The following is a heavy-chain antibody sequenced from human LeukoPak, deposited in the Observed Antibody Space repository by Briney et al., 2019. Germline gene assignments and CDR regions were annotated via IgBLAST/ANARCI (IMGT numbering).Heavy chain of an antibody. V-gene: IGHV3-74*01. Sequence: SGGSLRLSCAASGFTFSSYWMQWVRQAPGKGLVWVSRIDGDGSSTNYADSVKGRFTISRDNAKNTLYLQMNSLRAEDTAVYYCARVGWVAYYGSGPMDVWGQGTTVTVSS. CDR3: ARVGWVAYYGSGPMDV. CDR1: GFTFSSYW. CDR2: IDGDGSST. D-gene: IGHD3-10*01. J-gene: IGHJ6*02.